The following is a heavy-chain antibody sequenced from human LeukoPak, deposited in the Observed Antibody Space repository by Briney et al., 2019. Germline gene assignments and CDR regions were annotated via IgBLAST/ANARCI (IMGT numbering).Heavy chain of an antibody. J-gene: IGHJ5*02. D-gene: IGHD1-14*01. CDR3: ARDLGLKGPDWLDP. CDR1: GYTFTRYG. V-gene: IGHV1-18*01. Sequence: ASVEVSCEASGYTFTRYGVNWVRQAPGQGLEWMGWISTYDAKTNYAQKVQGRVTMRTDKSTSTVYMELRSLTSDDTAVYYCARDLGLKGPDWLDPWGQGTLVTVSS. CDR2: ISTYDAKT.